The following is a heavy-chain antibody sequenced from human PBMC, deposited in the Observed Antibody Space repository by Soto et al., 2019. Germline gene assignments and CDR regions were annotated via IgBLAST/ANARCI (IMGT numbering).Heavy chain of an antibody. CDR1: GVSFSGYY. V-gene: IGHV4-34*01. Sequence: QVQLQQWGAGLLKPSETLSLTCGVYGVSFSGYYWHWIRQPPGKALEWIGEINHSGSTNYNPSLKSLVSMSADPSKNQLALKLTSVTAADTAVYYCAREPSQNDRSYYGVDVWGQGTTVTVSS. J-gene: IGHJ6*02. CDR2: INHSGST. CDR3: AREPSQNDRSYYGVDV.